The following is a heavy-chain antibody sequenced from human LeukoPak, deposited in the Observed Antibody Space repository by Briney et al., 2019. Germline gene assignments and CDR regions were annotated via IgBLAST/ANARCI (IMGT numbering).Heavy chain of an antibody. CDR3: AKPPGIAAAGPPYGYYYYSRDV. CDR2: ISWNSGSI. J-gene: IGHJ6*02. D-gene: IGHD6-13*01. V-gene: IGHV3-9*01. Sequence: GRSLRLSCAASGFTFDDYAMHWVRQAPGKGLEWVSGISWNSGSIGYADSVKGRFTISRDNAKNSLYLQMNSLRAEDTALYYCAKPPGIAAAGPPYGYYYYSRDVGAQGPT. CDR1: GFTFDDYA.